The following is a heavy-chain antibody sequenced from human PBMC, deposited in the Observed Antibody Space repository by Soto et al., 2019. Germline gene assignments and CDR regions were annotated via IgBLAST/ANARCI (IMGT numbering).Heavy chain of an antibody. V-gene: IGHV4-59*08. Sequence: SETLSLTCTVSGGSISSYYWSWIRQPPGKGLEWIGYIYYSGSPYNNPSLKSRVTISADTSMNQFSLALTSVTAADTAMYYCARGSTTEKVDSWGQGIPVTVSS. CDR1: GGSISSYY. CDR2: IYYSGSP. J-gene: IGHJ4*02. CDR3: ARGSTTEKVDS.